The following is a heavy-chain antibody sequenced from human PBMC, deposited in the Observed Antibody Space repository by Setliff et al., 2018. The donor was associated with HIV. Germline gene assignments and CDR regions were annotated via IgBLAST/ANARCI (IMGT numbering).Heavy chain of an antibody. CDR3: ARATRYYDSSGYAFDY. Sequence: LTCDVSGFSITDGFYWAWIRQSPGKGLEWIGSINHSGSTYCTPSLRSRVTMSVDTSKNHFSLKLSSVTAADTAVYYCARATRYYDSSGYAFDYWGQGTLVTVSS. CDR1: GFSITDGFY. D-gene: IGHD3-22*01. J-gene: IGHJ4*02. CDR2: INHSGST. V-gene: IGHV4-38-2*01.